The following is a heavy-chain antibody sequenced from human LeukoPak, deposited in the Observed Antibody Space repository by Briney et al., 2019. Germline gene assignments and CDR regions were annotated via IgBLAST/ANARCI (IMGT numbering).Heavy chain of an antibody. CDR2: VYYGGST. V-gene: IGHV4-30-4*08. CDR3: ARVSYAIAIIGGFDI. D-gene: IGHD2-2*02. Sequence: PSETLSLTCTVSGGSISSGDYYWSWIRQPPGKGLEWIGYVYYGGSTYYNPSLKSRVTISVDKSKNQFSLKLNSVTAADTAVYYCARVSYAIAIIGGFDIWGQGTMVTVS. CDR1: GGSISSGDYY. J-gene: IGHJ3*02.